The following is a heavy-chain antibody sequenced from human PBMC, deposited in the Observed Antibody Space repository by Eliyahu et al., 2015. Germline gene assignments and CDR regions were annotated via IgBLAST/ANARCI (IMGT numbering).Heavy chain of an antibody. V-gene: IGHV3-23*01. CDR3: AKVPHYYYDSSGYYY. J-gene: IGHJ4*02. Sequence: EVQLLESGGGLVQPGGSLXLSCAASGFTFSSYAMSWVRQAPGKGLEWVSAISGSGGSTYYADFVKGRFTISRDNSKNTLYLQMNSLRAEDTAVYYCAKVPHYYYDSSGYYYWGQGTLVTVSS. CDR2: ISGSGGST. CDR1: GFTFSSYA. D-gene: IGHD3-22*01.